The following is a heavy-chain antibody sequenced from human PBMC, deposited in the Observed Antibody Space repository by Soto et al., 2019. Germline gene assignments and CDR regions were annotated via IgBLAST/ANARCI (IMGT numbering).Heavy chain of an antibody. CDR1: DGYSSGRVYR. Sequence: SQLKPLPYSVADGYSSGRVYRWGWNKKPPGKGLEWIGSIYYSGSTYYNPSLKSRVTVSVDTSKNQFSLKLSSVTAADSAVYYCARHPSNFWFDPWGQPTLVTVSS. V-gene: IGHV4-39*01. CDR2: IYYSGST. J-gene: IGHJ5*02. CDR3: ARHPSNFWFDP. D-gene: IGHD4-4*01.